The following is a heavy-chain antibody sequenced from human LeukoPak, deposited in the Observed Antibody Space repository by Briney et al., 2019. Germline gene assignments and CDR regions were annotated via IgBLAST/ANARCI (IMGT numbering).Heavy chain of an antibody. CDR2: ISGSGGST. V-gene: IGHV3-23*01. Sequence: PGGSLRLSCAASGFTFSNYGMSWVRQAPGKGLEWVSAISGSGGSTYYADSVKGRFTISRDNSKNTLYLQMNSLRAEDTAVYYCARDQDSGFDYWGQGTLVTVSS. D-gene: IGHD3-10*01. CDR3: ARDQDSGFDY. CDR1: GFTFSNYG. J-gene: IGHJ4*02.